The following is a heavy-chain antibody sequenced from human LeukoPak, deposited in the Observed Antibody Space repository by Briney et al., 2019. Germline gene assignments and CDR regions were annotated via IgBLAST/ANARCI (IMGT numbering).Heavy chain of an antibody. D-gene: IGHD3-22*01. Sequence: GESLKISCKGSGYNFPTYWIGWVRQMPGKGLEWMAIIYPDDSDTKYSPSFQGQVTISVDESISTAYLQWSSLKASDTAMYYCVRTYDRSGHYYPDYWGQGTLVTVSS. CDR3: VRTYDRSGHYYPDY. CDR1: GYNFPTYW. V-gene: IGHV5-51*01. CDR2: IYPDDSDT. J-gene: IGHJ4*02.